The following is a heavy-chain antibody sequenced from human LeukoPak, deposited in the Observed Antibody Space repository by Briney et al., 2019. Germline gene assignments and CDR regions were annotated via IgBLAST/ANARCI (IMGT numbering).Heavy chain of an antibody. J-gene: IGHJ4*02. V-gene: IGHV1-69*06. Sequence: SVKVSCKSSGGTFSSYAISWVRQAPGQGLEWMGGIIPIFGTANYAQKFQGRVTITADKSTSTAYMELSSLRSEDTAVYYCARAKVRPRFIAVAGRSPFDYWGQGTLVTVSS. D-gene: IGHD6-19*01. CDR2: IIPIFGTA. CDR3: ARAKVRPRFIAVAGRSPFDY. CDR1: GGTFSSYA.